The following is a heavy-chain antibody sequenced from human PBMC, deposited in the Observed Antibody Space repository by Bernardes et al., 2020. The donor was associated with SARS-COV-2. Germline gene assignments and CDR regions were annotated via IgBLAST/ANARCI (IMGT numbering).Heavy chain of an antibody. CDR3: ARDRGVVGYYYYGMDV. CDR2: ITPSGGTT. Sequence: ASVKVSCKASGYTFTSNYMHWVRQAPGQGLEWMGTITPSGGTTTAQRFQGRVTMTRDTSTSTVHMELSSLRSEDTAVYYCARDRGVVGYYYYGMDVWGQGTTVTVS. D-gene: IGHD2-15*01. CDR1: GYTFTSNY. J-gene: IGHJ6*02. V-gene: IGHV1-46*01.